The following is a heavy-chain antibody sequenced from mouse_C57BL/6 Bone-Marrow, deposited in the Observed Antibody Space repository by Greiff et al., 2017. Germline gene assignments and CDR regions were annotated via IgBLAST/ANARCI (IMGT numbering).Heavy chain of an antibody. D-gene: IGHD1-1*01. CDR3: SKLVRYYFDY. V-gene: IGHV2-3*01. CDR2: IWGDGST. CDR1: GFSLTSYG. Sequence: QVQLQQSGPGLVAPSQSLSITCTVSGFSLTSYGVSWVRQPPGKGLEWLGVIWGDGSTHYHSALISRLSISKDNSKCKVFLQLNSLQTDDTATYSWSKLVRYYFDYWCQGTTLTVSS. J-gene: IGHJ2*01.